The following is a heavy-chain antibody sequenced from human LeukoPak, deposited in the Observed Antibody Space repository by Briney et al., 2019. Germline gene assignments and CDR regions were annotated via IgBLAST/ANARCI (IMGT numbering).Heavy chain of an antibody. Sequence: SETLSLTSAVYGGSFSGYYWSWIRQPPGKGLEWIGEINHSGSTNYNPSLKSRVTISVDTSKNQFSLKLSSVTAADTAVYYCASRSGRGAFDIWGQGTMVTVSS. D-gene: IGHD1-26*01. CDR3: ASRSGRGAFDI. CDR1: GGSFSGYY. V-gene: IGHV4-34*01. CDR2: INHSGST. J-gene: IGHJ3*02.